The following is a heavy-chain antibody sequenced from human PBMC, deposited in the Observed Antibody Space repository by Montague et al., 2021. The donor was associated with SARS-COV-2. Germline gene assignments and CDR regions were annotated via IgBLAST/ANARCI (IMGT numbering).Heavy chain of an antibody. CDR1: GDSVSNDRYY. V-gene: IGHV4-39*01. Sequence: SETLSLTCTVSGDSVSNDRYYWGWIRQSPGKGLEWIGTIYFLGNTYYSPSLKSRVTMSVDTSKNQLSLRLTSVTASDTAIYYCARSAIIRGVFTSRFDPWGQGTLVTASS. D-gene: IGHD3-10*01. J-gene: IGHJ5*02. CDR2: IYFLGNT. CDR3: ARSAIIRGVFTSRFDP.